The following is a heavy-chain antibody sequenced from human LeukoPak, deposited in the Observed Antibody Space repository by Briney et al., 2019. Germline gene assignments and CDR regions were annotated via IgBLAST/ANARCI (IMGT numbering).Heavy chain of an antibody. CDR2: IYPGDSDT. CDR3: ARRSGHYYDSSGLYYFDY. V-gene: IGHV5-51*01. D-gene: IGHD3-22*01. CDR1: GYSFTSYW. J-gene: IGHJ4*02. Sequence: GESLKISFKGSGYSFTSYWIGWVRQMPGKGLELIGIIYPGDSDTRYSPSFQGQVTISADKSISTAYLQWSSLKASDTAMYYCARRSGHYYDSSGLYYFDYWGQGTLVTVSS.